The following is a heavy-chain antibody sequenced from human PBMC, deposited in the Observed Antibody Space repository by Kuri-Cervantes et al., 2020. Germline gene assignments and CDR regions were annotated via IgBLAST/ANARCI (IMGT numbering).Heavy chain of an antibody. CDR2: IYYSGST. CDR1: GGSISSSSYY. J-gene: IGHJ4*02. CDR3: ARLSSGGNVDY. Sequence: SETLSLTCTVSGGSISSSSYYWGWIRQPPGKGLEWIGSIYYSGSTYYNPSLKSRVTISVDTSKNQFSLRLSSVTAADTAVYYCARLSSGGNVDYWGQGTLVTVSS. V-gene: IGHV4-39*07. D-gene: IGHD4-23*01.